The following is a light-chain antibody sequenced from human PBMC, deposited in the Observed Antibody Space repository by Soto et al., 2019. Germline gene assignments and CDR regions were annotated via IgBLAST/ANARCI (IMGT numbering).Light chain of an antibody. CDR2: RAS. CDR1: QSVRDNY. CDR3: QQYGGSPAT. J-gene: IGKJ5*01. Sequence: EIVLTQSPGTLSLSPGEGATLSCRASQSVRDNYLAWYQQKPGQAPGLLIFRASNRATGIPDRFSGSGSGTDFTLTISRLEPEDFAVYYCQQYGGSPATFGQGTRLEIK. V-gene: IGKV3-20*01.